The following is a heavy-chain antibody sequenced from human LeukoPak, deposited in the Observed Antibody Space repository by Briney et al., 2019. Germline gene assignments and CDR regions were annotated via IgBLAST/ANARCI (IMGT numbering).Heavy chain of an antibody. CDR3: ARDLGLRYFDWLFD. V-gene: IGHV3-21*01. D-gene: IGHD3-9*01. CDR1: GFTFSTYS. J-gene: IGHJ4*02. CDR2: ISGSSRNI. Sequence: GGSLRLSCAASGFTFSTYSMNWVRQAPGKGLGWVSCISGSSRNIYYADSVKGRFTISRDNAKNSLYLQMNSLRAEDTAVYYCARDLGLRYFDWLFDWGQGTLVTVSS.